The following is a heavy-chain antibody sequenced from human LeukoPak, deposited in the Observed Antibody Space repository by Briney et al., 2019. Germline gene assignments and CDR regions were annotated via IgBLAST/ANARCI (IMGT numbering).Heavy chain of an antibody. Sequence: GGSLRLSCAASGFTLSDYTMNWVRQAPGKGLEWVSSVDRSSSYIYYAESVKGRFTISRDTPKSSLYLQMNSLRAEDTAVYYCARGMWSSYYSYYYYMDVWGKGTTVTVSS. CDR1: GFTLSDYT. V-gene: IGHV3-21*01. D-gene: IGHD3-3*01. J-gene: IGHJ6*03. CDR3: ARGMWSSYYSYYYYMDV. CDR2: VDRSSSYI.